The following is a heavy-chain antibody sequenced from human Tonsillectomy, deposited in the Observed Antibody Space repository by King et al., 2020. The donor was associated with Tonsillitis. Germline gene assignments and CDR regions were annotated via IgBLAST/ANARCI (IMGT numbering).Heavy chain of an antibody. CDR1: GYNFTGYY. D-gene: IGHD2-8*02. CDR3: ETFTIPVAS. J-gene: IGHJ5*02. Sequence: QLVQSGAELKKPGASVKVSCKDSGYNFTGYYVHWVRQAPGQGLEWMGWINPNTGGTNYAQKFQDRVTLTRDTLISTAFLELSRLGYDDTARYYCETFTIPVASWGQGTLVTVSS. V-gene: IGHV1-2*02. CDR2: INPNTGGT.